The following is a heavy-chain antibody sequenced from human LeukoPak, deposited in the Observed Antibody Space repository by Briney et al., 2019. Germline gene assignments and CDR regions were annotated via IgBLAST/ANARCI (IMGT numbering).Heavy chain of an antibody. CDR1: GYTFTGYY. V-gene: IGHV1-2*02. Sequence: ASVKVSCKASGYTFTGYYMHWVRQAPGQGLAWMGWINPNSGGTNYAQKFQGRVTMTRDTSISTAYMELSRLRSDDTAGYYCARDPPYGSGSHTPPFDYWGQGTLVTVSS. CDR2: INPNSGGT. J-gene: IGHJ4*02. D-gene: IGHD3-10*01. CDR3: ARDPPYGSGSHTPPFDY.